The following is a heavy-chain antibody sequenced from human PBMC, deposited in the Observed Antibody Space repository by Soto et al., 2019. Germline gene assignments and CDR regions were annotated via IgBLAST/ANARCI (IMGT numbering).Heavy chain of an antibody. CDR3: ARNAGYYDILTGYYNNNWFDP. V-gene: IGHV4-59*01. Sequence: LSLTCTVSGGSISSYYWSWIRQPPGKGLEWIGYIYYSGSTNYNPSLKSRVTISVDTSKNQFSLKLSSVTAADTAVYYCARNAGYYDILTGYYNNNWFDPWGQGTLVTVSS. CDR2: IYYSGST. J-gene: IGHJ5*02. D-gene: IGHD3-9*01. CDR1: GGSISSYY.